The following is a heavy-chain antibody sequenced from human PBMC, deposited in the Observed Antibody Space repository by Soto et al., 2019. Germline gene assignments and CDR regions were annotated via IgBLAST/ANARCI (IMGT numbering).Heavy chain of an antibody. Sequence: LVESGGGLVQPGGSLRLSCVASRFTFSNYWMSWVRQAPGKGLEWVANIKQDETEKYYVDSVKGRFAISRDNAKKSLYLQMNGLRAEDTAVYYCARVRTENYYGMDVWGQGTTVTVSS. V-gene: IGHV3-7*04. CDR2: IKQDETEK. CDR3: ARVRTENYYGMDV. J-gene: IGHJ6*02. CDR1: RFTFSNYW.